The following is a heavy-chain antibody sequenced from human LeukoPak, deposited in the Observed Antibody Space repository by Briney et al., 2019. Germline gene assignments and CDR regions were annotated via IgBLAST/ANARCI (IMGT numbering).Heavy chain of an antibody. D-gene: IGHD3-16*01. V-gene: IGHV3-30*18. CDR3: AKVADDYVPPYFDY. CDR2: ISYDGSNK. Sequence: GGSLRPSCAASGFTFSSYGMHWVRQAPGKGLEWVAVISYDGSNKYYADSVKGRFTISRDNSKNTLYLQMNSLRAEDTAVYYCAKVADDYVPPYFDYWGQGTLVTVSS. J-gene: IGHJ4*02. CDR1: GFTFSSYG.